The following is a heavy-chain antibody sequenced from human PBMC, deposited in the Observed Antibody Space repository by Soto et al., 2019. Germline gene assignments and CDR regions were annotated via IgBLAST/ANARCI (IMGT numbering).Heavy chain of an antibody. D-gene: IGHD4-17*01. V-gene: IGHV3-48*03. J-gene: IGHJ4*02. CDR2: ISRSGGSL. CDR1: GFTFSSYD. CDR3: VRYFMTAVVTPLYFDY. Sequence: PGGSLRLSCAASGFTFSSYDMNWVRQAPGKGLEWVSYISRSGGSLFYADSLKGRFTISRDNAKNSLYLQMNSLRAEDTAVYYCVRYFMTAVVTPLYFDYWGQGTLVSVSS.